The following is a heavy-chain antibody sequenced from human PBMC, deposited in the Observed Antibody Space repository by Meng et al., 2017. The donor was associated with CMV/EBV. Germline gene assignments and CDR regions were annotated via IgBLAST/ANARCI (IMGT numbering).Heavy chain of an antibody. D-gene: IGHD6-19*01. CDR2: ISGGGGTT. CDR1: GFTCGSFA. V-gene: IGHV3-23*01. J-gene: IGHJ5*02. CDR3: APRGAVTSNWFDP. Sequence: ASGFTCGSFAMNWVRQAPGKGLAWVSSISGGGGTTYYADSVQGRFTISRDNSENMLYLQMNSLRAEDTAVYYCAPRGAVTSNWFDPWGQGTLVTVSS.